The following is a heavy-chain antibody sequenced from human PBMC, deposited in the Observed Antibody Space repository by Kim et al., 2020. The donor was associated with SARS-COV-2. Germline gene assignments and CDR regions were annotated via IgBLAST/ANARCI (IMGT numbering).Heavy chain of an antibody. V-gene: IGHV4-31*02. Sequence: YNPSLKSRVTISVDTSKNQFSLKLSSVTAADTAVYYCARYLRRDGDYVTWGQGTLVTVSS. J-gene: IGHJ4*02. CDR3: ARYLRRDGDYVT. D-gene: IGHD4-17*01.